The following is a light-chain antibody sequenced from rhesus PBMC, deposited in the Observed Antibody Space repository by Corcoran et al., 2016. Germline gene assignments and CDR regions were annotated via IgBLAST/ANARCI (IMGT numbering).Light chain of an antibody. V-gene: IGKV1-74*01. CDR2: KAS. Sequence: DIQMTQSPSSLSASIRDRVTITCRASENVNKYLHWYQQKAEKAPKLLIYKASTLQSGVPSRFSGSGSGTEYTFTISSLQPEDVATYYCQHGYGTPWTFGQGTKVEIK. CDR3: QHGYGTPWT. CDR1: ENVNKY. J-gene: IGKJ1*01.